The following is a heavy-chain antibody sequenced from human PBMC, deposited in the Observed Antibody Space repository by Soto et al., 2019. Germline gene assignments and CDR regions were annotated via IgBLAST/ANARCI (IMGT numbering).Heavy chain of an antibody. CDR1: GFTFSSYS. V-gene: IGHV3-48*02. CDR3: VCELVMCYS. Sequence: EVQLVESGGGLVQPGGSLRLSCAASGFTFSSYSMNWVRQAPGKGLEWVSYISSSSSTIYYADSVKGRFTTSRDNAKTSLYLHLNSLRDADTAVYYCVCELVMCYSWGQGTLVTVSS. CDR2: ISSSSSTI. J-gene: IGHJ4*02. D-gene: IGHD3-16*01.